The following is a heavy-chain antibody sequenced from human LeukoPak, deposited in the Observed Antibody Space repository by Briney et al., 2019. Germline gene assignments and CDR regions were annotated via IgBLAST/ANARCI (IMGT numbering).Heavy chain of an antibody. CDR3: ASSGLRPVAATPYYFDY. D-gene: IGHD2-15*01. V-gene: IGHV1-69*05. CDR2: IIPIFGTA. Sequence: SVKVSCKASGGTFSSYAISWVRQAPGQGLEWMGGIIPIFGTANYAQKFQGRVTITTDESTSTAYMELSSLRSEDTAVYYCASSGLRPVAATPYYFDYWRQGTLVTDSS. J-gene: IGHJ4*02. CDR1: GGTFSSYA.